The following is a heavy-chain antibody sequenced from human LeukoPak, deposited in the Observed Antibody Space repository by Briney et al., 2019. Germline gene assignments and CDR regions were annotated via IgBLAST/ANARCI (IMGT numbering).Heavy chain of an antibody. D-gene: IGHD4-23*01. J-gene: IGHJ4*02. CDR3: AREVPLGHGGNSDY. CDR1: GGTFSSYA. CDR2: IIPILGMA. Sequence: SVKVSCKASGGTFSSYAISWVRQAPGQGLEWMGRIIPILGMANYAQKFQGRVTITADKSTSTAYMELSSLRSEDTAVYYCAREVPLGHGGNSDYWGQGTLVTVSS. V-gene: IGHV1-69*04.